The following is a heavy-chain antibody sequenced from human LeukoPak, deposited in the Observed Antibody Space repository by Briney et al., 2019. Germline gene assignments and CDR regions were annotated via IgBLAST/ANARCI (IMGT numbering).Heavy chain of an antibody. CDR2: ISGSGGST. Sequence: GGSLRLSCAASGFTFSSYAMSLVRQAPGKGLEWVSAISGSGGSTYYADSVKGRFTISRDNSKNTLYLQMNNLRAEDTAVYYCATHYYDFWSGYYFDYWGQGTLVTVSS. V-gene: IGHV3-23*01. D-gene: IGHD3-3*01. J-gene: IGHJ4*02. CDR3: ATHYYDFWSGYYFDY. CDR1: GFTFSSYA.